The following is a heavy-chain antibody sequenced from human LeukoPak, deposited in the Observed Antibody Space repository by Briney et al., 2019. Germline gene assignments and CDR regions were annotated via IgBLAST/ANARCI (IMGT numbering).Heavy chain of an antibody. D-gene: IGHD6-19*01. Sequence: PSETLSLTCTVSVGSISSSTYYWGWIRQPPGKGLEWIGSIYYSGSTYYNSSLKSRVTISVDTSKNQFSLKLSSVTAADTAVYYCARLQYSSEYNDYWGQGTLVTVSS. CDR3: ARLQYSSEYNDY. V-gene: IGHV4-39*01. CDR1: VGSISSSTYY. J-gene: IGHJ4*02. CDR2: IYYSGST.